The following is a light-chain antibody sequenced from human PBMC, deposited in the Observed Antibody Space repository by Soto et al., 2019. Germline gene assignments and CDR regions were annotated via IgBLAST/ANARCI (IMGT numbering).Light chain of an antibody. CDR2: AAS. CDR3: QQANSCQLT. V-gene: IGKV1-12*01. Sequence: DIPMTQSPSSVSASVGDRVTITCRASQDINNWLAWYQQKPGKAPKLLIYAASTLQSGVPSRFSGSGSGTDFTLTISSLQPEDFATYSCQQANSCQLTFGGGTRVEIK. CDR1: QDINNW. J-gene: IGKJ4*01.